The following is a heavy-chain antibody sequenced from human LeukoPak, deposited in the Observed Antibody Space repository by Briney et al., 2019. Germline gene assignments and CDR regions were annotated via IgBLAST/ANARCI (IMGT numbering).Heavy chain of an antibody. V-gene: IGHV3-30*18. Sequence: QPGGSLRLSCAASGFTFSSYGMHWVCQAPGKGLEWVAVISYDGSNKYYADSVKGRFTISRDNSKNTLYLQMNSLRAEDTAVYYCAKDLSSDRVKQLPPDGMDVWGQGTTVTVSS. D-gene: IGHD6-13*01. CDR3: AKDLSSDRVKQLPPDGMDV. CDR1: GFTFSSYG. J-gene: IGHJ6*02. CDR2: ISYDGSNK.